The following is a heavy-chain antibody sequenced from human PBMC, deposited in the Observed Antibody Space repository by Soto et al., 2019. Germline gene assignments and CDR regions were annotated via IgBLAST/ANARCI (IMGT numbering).Heavy chain of an antibody. CDR1: GGTFNSYA. V-gene: IGHV1-69*13. CDR3: AGGDYVWGSYRQNPPTYYYYYYGMDV. Sequence: SVKVSCKASGGTFNSYAISWVRQAPGQGLEWMGGIIPIFGTANYAQKFQGRVTITADESTSTAYMELSSLRSEDTAVYYCAGGDYVWGSYRQNPPTYYYYYYGMDVWGQGTTVTVSS. J-gene: IGHJ6*02. CDR2: IIPIFGTA. D-gene: IGHD3-16*02.